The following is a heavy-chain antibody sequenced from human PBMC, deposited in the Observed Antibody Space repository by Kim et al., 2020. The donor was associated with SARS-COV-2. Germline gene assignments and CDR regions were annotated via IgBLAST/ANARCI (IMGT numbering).Heavy chain of an antibody. CDR2: IDWDDDK. Sequence: SGPTLVNPTQTLTLTCTFSGFSLSTSGMCVSWIRQPPGKALEWLALIDWDDDKYYSTSLKTRLTISKDTSKNQVVLTMTNMDPVDTATYYCARSHPPPYDYGDPGHYYYYMDVWGKGTTVTVSS. CDR1: GFSLSTSGMC. CDR3: ARSHPPPYDYGDPGHYYYYMDV. D-gene: IGHD4-17*01. V-gene: IGHV2-70*01. J-gene: IGHJ6*03.